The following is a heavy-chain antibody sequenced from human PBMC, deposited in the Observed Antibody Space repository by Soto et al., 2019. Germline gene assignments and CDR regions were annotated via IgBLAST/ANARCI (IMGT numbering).Heavy chain of an antibody. V-gene: IGHV3-30*03. D-gene: IGHD4-17*01. CDR1: EFSFRTYG. CDR3: ASGSFGFSDYVVGDY. J-gene: IGHJ4*02. Sequence: QVQLVESGGGVVQPGTSLRLSCVASEFSFRTYGMHWVRQAPGKGLEWVASISFDGSNKYYADSVKGRFTISRDNSKNTLYLQVDSLRAEDTAVYYCASGSFGFSDYVVGDYWGQGTLVTVSS. CDR2: ISFDGSNK.